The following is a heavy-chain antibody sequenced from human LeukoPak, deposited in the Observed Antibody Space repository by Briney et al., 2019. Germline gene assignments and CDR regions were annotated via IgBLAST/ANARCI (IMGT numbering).Heavy chain of an antibody. V-gene: IGHV4-59*01. Sequence: SETLSLTCTVSGGSISTYYWNWIRQPPGKGLEWIGYIYYSGRTNYNPSLKSRVSISIDTSKNQFSLKLSSVTAADTAVYYCARERAVTTYYYFDYWGQGTLVTVSS. D-gene: IGHD4-17*01. CDR2: IYYSGRT. J-gene: IGHJ4*02. CDR3: ARERAVTTYYYFDY. CDR1: GGSISTYY.